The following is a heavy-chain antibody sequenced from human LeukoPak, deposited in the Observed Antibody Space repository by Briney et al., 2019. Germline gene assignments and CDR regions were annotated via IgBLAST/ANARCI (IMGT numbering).Heavy chain of an antibody. D-gene: IGHD3-22*01. CDR3: LVVVDAFDI. J-gene: IGHJ3*02. Sequence: ASVNVSCKASGYTFTYRYLHWVRQAPGQALEWMGWITPFNGNTNYAQKFQDRVTITRDRSMSTAYMELSSLRSEGTAMYYCLVVVDAFDIWGQGTMVTVSS. CDR1: GYTFTYRY. CDR2: ITPFNGNT. V-gene: IGHV1-45*02.